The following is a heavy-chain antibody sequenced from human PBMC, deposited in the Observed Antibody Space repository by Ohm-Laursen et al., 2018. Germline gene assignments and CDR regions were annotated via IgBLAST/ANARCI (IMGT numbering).Heavy chain of an antibody. CDR3: ARDSSGSGGDSDY. J-gene: IGHJ4*02. CDR1: GFTFSSDA. V-gene: IGHV3-48*04. CDR2: ISSSSTTI. Sequence: SLRLSCAASGFTFSSDAMTWVRQAPGKGLDWVSYISSSSTTIYYADSVKGRFTISRDNAKNSLYLQMNSLRAEDTAVYYCARDSSGSGGDSDYWGQGTLVTVSS. D-gene: IGHD3-10*01.